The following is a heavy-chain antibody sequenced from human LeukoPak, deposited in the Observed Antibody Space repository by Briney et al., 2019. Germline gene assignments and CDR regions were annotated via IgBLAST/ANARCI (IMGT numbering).Heavy chain of an antibody. CDR2: ISDGGGNT. CDR1: GFTLRSYA. Sequence: GGSLRLSCAASGFTLRSYAMSWVRQAPGKGLEWVSAISDGGGNTYYADSVKGRFTTSRDNSKNTLYLQMSSLRAEDTAVYYCARRGNYYYGSGSYYSDYWGQGTLVTVSS. CDR3: ARRGNYYYGSGSYYSDY. V-gene: IGHV3-23*01. D-gene: IGHD3-10*01. J-gene: IGHJ4*02.